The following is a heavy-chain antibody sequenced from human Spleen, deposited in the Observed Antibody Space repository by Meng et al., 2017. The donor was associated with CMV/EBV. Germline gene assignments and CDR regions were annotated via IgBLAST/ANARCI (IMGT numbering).Heavy chain of an antibody. J-gene: IGHJ5*02. V-gene: IGHV1-2*02. CDR3: ARANYDFWSGWNWFDP. CDR1: GYTFTGYY. Sequence: ASVKVSCKASGYTFTGYYMHWVRQAPGQGLEWMGWINPNSGGTNYAQKFQGRVTITRNTSISTAYMELSSLRSEDTAVYYCARANYDFWSGWNWFDPWGQGTLVTVSS. D-gene: IGHD3-3*01. CDR2: INPNSGGT.